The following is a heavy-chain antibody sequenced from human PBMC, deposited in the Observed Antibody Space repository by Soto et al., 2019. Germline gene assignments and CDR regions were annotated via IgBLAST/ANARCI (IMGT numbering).Heavy chain of an antibody. CDR1: GFTFSNHW. Sequence: GGSLRLSCAASGFTFSNHWMHWFRQSPGQGLVWVSRINGDETSTDYADSVQDRFIISRDNTKNTVYLQMNSLKGEDTAVYYCVRDRGYTFGSAFDPWGQGTLVTVSS. V-gene: IGHV3-74*01. D-gene: IGHD5-18*01. CDR2: INGDETST. CDR3: VRDRGYTFGSAFDP. J-gene: IGHJ5*02.